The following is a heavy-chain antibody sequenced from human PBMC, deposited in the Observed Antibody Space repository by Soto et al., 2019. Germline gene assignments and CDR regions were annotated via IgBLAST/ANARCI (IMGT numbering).Heavy chain of an antibody. CDR1: GYTFTGYY. D-gene: IGHD2-8*01. CDR3: ARAGLFPAPDCTNGVCYTEFFQH. CDR2: INPNSGGT. V-gene: IGHV1-2*02. J-gene: IGHJ1*01. Sequence: ASVKVSCKASGYTFTGYYMHWGRQAPGQGLEWMGWINPNSGGTNYAQKFQGRVTMTRDMSISTAYMELSRLRSDDTAVDYCARAGLFPAPDCTNGVCYTEFFQHWGQGTLVTVSS.